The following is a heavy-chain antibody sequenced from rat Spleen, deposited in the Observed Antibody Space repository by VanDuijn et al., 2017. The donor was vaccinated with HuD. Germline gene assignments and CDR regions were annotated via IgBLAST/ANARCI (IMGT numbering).Heavy chain of an antibody. J-gene: IGHJ2*01. CDR1: GFPFSNYD. CDR3: ARYTATISFDY. D-gene: IGHD1-10*01. Sequence: EVQLVESGGGLVQPGRSLKLSCAASGFPFSNYDMAWVRQAPTKGLEWVASISPSGGSTYYRDSVKGRFTVSRDNAKSTLYLQMDSLRAEDTATYFCARYTATISFDYWGQGVMVTVSS. CDR2: ISPSGGST. V-gene: IGHV5-25*01.